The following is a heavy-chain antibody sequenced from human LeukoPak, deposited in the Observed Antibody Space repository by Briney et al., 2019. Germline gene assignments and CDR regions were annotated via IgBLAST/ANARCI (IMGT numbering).Heavy chain of an antibody. Sequence: GASVKVSCKASGGTFSSYAISWVRQAPGQGLEWMGRIIPIFGTANYAQKFQGRVTITTDESTSTAYMELSSLRSEDTAVSYCAREEIVQWELLGFDYWGQGTLVTVSS. CDR3: AREEIVQWELLGFDY. CDR2: IIPIFGTA. CDR1: GGTFSSYA. V-gene: IGHV1-69*05. D-gene: IGHD1-26*01. J-gene: IGHJ4*02.